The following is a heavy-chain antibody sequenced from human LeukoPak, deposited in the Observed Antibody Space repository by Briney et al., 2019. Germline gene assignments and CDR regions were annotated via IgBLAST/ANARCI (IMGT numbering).Heavy chain of an antibody. J-gene: IGHJ4*02. V-gene: IGHV3-30*18. CDR2: TSYDGSYK. CDR1: GFTFSSYG. CDR3: AKEWGYQLLWDGFDY. Sequence: PGGSLRLSCAASGFTFSSYGMHWVRQAPGKGLEWVAVTSYDGSYKYYIDSVKGRFTISRDNSKNTLHLQMDSLRNEDMAVYYCAKEWGYQLLWDGFDYWGQGTLVTVSS. D-gene: IGHD2-2*01.